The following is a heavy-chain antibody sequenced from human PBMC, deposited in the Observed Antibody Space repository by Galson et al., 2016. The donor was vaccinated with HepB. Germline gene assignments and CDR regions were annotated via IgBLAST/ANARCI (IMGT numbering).Heavy chain of an antibody. CDR3: ARGRKTGVPVYGTGYYGMDV. Sequence: TFSAYKMSWVRQAPGRGLEWAALISYDESSDYADSVKGRFTISRDNSKNTVYLQMNTLRAEDTGVYFCARGRKTGVPVYGTGYYGMDVWGKGTTVTASS. CDR2: ISYDESSD. V-gene: IGHV3-30-3*01. CDR1: TFSAYK. D-gene: IGHD6-19*01. J-gene: IGHJ6*04.